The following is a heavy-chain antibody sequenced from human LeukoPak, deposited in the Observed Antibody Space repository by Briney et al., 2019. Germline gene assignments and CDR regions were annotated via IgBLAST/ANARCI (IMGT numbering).Heavy chain of an antibody. J-gene: IGHJ6*03. V-gene: IGHV4-59*11. D-gene: IGHD3-22*01. CDR1: GGSISSHY. CDR3: ARAPAFYDSSGYSYYYYYYMDV. CDR2: IYYSGST. Sequence: SETLSLTCTVSGGSISSHYWSWIRQPPGKGLEWIGYIYYSGSTNYNPSLKSRVIISVDTSKNQFSLKLSSVTAADTAVYYCARAPAFYDSSGYSYYYYYYMDVWGKGTTVTVSS.